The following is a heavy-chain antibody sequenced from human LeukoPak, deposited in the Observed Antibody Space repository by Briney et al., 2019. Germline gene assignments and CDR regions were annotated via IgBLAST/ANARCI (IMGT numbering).Heavy chain of an antibody. D-gene: IGHD2-15*01. V-gene: IGHV4-59*01. CDR1: GGSISSYY. Sequence: SETLSLTCTVSGGSISSYYWSWIRQPPRKGLEWIGYIYYSGSTNYNPSLKSRVTISVDTSKNQFSLKLSSVTAADTAVYYCARGGAVDVLGATTFDYWGQGTLVTVAS. J-gene: IGHJ4*02. CDR3: ARGGAVDVLGATTFDY. CDR2: IYYSGST.